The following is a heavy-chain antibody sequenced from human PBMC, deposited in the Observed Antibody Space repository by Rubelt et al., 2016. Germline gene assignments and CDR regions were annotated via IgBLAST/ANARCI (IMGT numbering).Heavy chain of an antibody. CDR2: IFHSGST. CDR3: ARLSTAMLFDP. Sequence: QVQLQESGPGLVKPSETLSLTCTVSGSSISTYYWSWIRQPPGKGLEWIGKIFHSGSTDYNPSLKSRVTMSVDKSKNQLSLTLSSVTAADTAVYYCARLSTAMLFDPWGQGTLVTVSS. D-gene: IGHD5-18*01. J-gene: IGHJ5*02. CDR1: GSSISTYY. V-gene: IGHV4-59*12.